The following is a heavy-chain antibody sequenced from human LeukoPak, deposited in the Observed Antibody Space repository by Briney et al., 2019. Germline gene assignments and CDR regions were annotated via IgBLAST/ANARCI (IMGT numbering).Heavy chain of an antibody. CDR3: ARVRYSSSSPWFDP. J-gene: IGHJ5*02. CDR1: GFTFSDYY. D-gene: IGHD6-6*01. Sequence: GGSLRLSCAASGFTFSDYYMSWIRQAPGKGLEWVSYISSSSSYTNYADSVKGRFTISRDNAKNSLYLQMNSLRAEDTAVYYCARVRYSSSSPWFDPWGQGTLDTVSS. CDR2: ISSSSSYT. V-gene: IGHV3-11*06.